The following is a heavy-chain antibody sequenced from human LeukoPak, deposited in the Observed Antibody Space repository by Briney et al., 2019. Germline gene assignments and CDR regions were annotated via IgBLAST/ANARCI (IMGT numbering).Heavy chain of an antibody. D-gene: IGHD2-2*01. J-gene: IGHJ6*03. CDR3: GKGGLPAPGARYYYYYMDV. CDR1: GFTFSSYA. V-gene: IGHV3-23*01. Sequence: GGSLRLSCAASGFTFSSYAMSWVRQAPGKGLEWVSALSGSGGSTFYADSVKGRFTVSRDNSKNTLYLQMNSLRAEDTAVYYCGKGGLPAPGARYYYYYMDVWGKGTTVTVSS. CDR2: LSGSGGST.